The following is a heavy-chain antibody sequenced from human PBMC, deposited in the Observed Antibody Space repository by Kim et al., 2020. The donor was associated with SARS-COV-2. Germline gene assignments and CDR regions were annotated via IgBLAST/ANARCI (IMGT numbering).Heavy chain of an antibody. Sequence: SETLSLTCTVSDYSITRGSYWGWIRQPPGKVLEWIGTISHSGSTYYNSSLKSRVTMSVDTSNKQFSLYLSSVTAADTAVFYCARFDSYWYFDLWGRGTLVTVSS. CDR3: ARFDSYWYFDL. J-gene: IGHJ2*01. D-gene: IGHD3-9*01. CDR2: ISHSGST. V-gene: IGHV4-38-2*02. CDR1: DYSITRGSY.